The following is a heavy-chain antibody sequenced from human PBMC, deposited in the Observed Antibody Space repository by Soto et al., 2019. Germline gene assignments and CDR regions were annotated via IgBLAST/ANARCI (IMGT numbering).Heavy chain of an antibody. Sequence: QVQLVQSGAEVEKPGASVKVSCKASGYTFTNYAVHWVRQAPGQRREWMGWINAGNGNKRFSQNLQGRVTITRDTSARTVYMERSSLRSEDTAVYYCARGHLAVVPVASWFYYMDVWGKGTTVTVSS. J-gene: IGHJ6*03. D-gene: IGHD2-2*01. CDR1: GYTFTNYA. CDR2: INAGNGNK. V-gene: IGHV1-3*01. CDR3: ARGHLAVVPVASWFYYMDV.